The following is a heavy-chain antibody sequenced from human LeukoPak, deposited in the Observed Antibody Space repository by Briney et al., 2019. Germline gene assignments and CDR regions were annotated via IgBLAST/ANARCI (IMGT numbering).Heavy chain of an antibody. D-gene: IGHD3-22*01. V-gene: IGHV4-31*03. CDR1: GGSISSGGYY. CDR3: ARGGKPPVPPYYYDSSGYSDAFDI. J-gene: IGHJ3*02. Sequence: PSETLSLTCTVSGGSISSGGYYWSWIRQHPGKGLEWIGYIYYSGSTYYNPSLKSRVTISVDTSKNQFSLKLSSVTAADTAVYYCARGGKPPVPPYYYDSSGYSDAFDIWGQGTMVTVSS. CDR2: IYYSGST.